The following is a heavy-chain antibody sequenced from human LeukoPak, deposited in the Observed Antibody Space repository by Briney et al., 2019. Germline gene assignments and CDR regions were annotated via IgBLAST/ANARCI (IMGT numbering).Heavy chain of an antibody. CDR1: GGSISSYY. J-gene: IGHJ4*02. CDR3: ARSPRLSWFGELLYFDY. CDR2: IYYSGST. V-gene: IGHV4-59*01. D-gene: IGHD3-10*01. Sequence: PSETLSLTCSVSGGSISSYYWSWIRQPPAKGLEWMGYIYYSGSTNYNPSLKSRVTISVDTSKNQFSLKLSSVTAADTAVYYWARSPRLSWFGELLYFDYWGQGTLVTVSS.